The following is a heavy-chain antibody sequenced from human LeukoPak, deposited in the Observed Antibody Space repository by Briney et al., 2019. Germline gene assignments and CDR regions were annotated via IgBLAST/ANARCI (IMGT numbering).Heavy chain of an antibody. V-gene: IGHV4-59*01. CDR1: GGSIGSYY. Sequence: SETLSLTCIVSGGSIGSYYWSLLRRPPGKGLEWIGYIYYSGSTNYNPSLKSRVTISIDTSKNQLSLKLGSVTAADTAVYYCARGAHDWSAYFDPWGQGTLVTVSS. D-gene: IGHD3-3*01. CDR3: ARGAHDWSAYFDP. CDR2: IYYSGST. J-gene: IGHJ5*02.